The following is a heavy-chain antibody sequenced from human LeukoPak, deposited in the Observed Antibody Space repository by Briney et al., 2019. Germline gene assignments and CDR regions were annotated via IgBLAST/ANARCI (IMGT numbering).Heavy chain of an antibody. D-gene: IGHD6-13*01. V-gene: IGHV3-33*01. CDR3: ARLSHSSSWYYFDY. CDR2: IWYDGSNK. CDR1: GFTFSSYG. J-gene: IGHJ4*03. Sequence: GGSLRLSCAASGFTFSSYGMHWVRQAPAKGLEWVAVIWYDGSNKYYADSVKGRFTISRDNSKNTLYLQMNSLRAEDTAVYYCARLSHSSSWYYFDYWGEGTLVTVSS.